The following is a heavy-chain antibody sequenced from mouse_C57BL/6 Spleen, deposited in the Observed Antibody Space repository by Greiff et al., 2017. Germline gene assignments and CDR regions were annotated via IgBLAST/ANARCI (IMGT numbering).Heavy chain of an antibody. Sequence: QVQLQQPGAELVKPGASVKMSCKASGYTFTSYWITWVKQRPGQGLEWIGDIYPGSGSTNYNEKVKSKVTLTVDTASSTASMQLSSLTSEDSAVYYCGRSHYGSSGGAMDDWGQGTSVTVSS. D-gene: IGHD1-1*01. CDR3: GRSHYGSSGGAMDD. J-gene: IGHJ4*01. CDR2: IYPGSGST. CDR1: GYTFTSYW. V-gene: IGHV1-55*01.